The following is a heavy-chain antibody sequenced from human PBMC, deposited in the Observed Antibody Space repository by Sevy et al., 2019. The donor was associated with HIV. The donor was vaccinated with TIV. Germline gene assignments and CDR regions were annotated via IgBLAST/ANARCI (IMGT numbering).Heavy chain of an antibody. CDR1: GGSIRSYY. CDR3: AGGGGPRSPPTS. J-gene: IGHJ4*02. V-gene: IGHV4-59*13. CDR2: IYYSGST. Sequence: SETLSLTCTVSGGSIRSYYWSWIRQPPGKGLEWIGYIYYSGSTNYNPSLKSRVTISADTSKKQFSLKLSSVTAADTAVYYCAGGGGPRSPPTSWGQRTVVTVSS. D-gene: IGHD3-10*01.